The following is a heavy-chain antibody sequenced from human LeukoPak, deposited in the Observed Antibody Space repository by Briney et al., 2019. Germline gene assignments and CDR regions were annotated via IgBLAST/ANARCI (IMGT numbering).Heavy chain of an antibody. J-gene: IGHJ4*02. Sequence: HPGGSLRLSCAASGFTFSTYTMSWVRQAPGKGLEWVSHISSSSSTIYYADSVKGRFTISRDNSKNTLYLQMNSLRAEDTAVYYCTLRDYWGQGTLVTVSS. V-gene: IGHV3-48*01. CDR2: ISSSSSTI. CDR3: TLRDY. CDR1: GFTFSTYT.